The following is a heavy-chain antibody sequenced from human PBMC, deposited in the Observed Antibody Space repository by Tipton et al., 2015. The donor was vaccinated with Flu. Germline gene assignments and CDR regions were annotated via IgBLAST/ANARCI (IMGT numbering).Heavy chain of an antibody. CDR1: GYTFSTHW. CDR2: IYPYDSDT. Sequence: VQLVQSGAEVKKPGESLKISCEGSGYTFSTHWIAWVRQMPGKGLEWMGIIYPYDSDTRYNPSFQGQVTISADKSISTAYLQWRSLKASATAMYYCAGGYGYSDYWGQGTLVTVS. CDR3: AGGYGYSDY. J-gene: IGHJ4*02. V-gene: IGHV5-51*01. D-gene: IGHD5-18*01.